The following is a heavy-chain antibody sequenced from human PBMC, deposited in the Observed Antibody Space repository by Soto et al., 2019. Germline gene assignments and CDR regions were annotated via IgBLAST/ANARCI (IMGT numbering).Heavy chain of an antibody. CDR2: IDATSNII. D-gene: IGHD3-9*01. CDR1: GFAFSSYE. J-gene: IGHJ3*02. Sequence: EVQLVESGGGFVWPGGSLTLSCAASGFAFSSYEMNWVRQAPGKGLEWVSYIDATSNIIHYADSVEGRFTISRDNSKNSLFLQMKSLGAEDTALYYCARDRWHRDWHPGAFDIWGRGTMVTVSS. CDR3: ARDRWHRDWHPGAFDI. V-gene: IGHV3-48*03.